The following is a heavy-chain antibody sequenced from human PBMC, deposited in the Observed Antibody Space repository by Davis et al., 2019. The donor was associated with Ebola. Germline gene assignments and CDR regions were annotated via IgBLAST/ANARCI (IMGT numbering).Heavy chain of an antibody. V-gene: IGHV3-15*01. CDR1: GFSFSNAW. CDR2: IKSTADGGTT. D-gene: IGHD1-1*01. CDR3: ASGPTTF. J-gene: IGHJ4*02. Sequence: GESLKISCAASGFSFSNAWMSWVRQGPGKGLEWVGRIKSTADGGTTDYAAPVKGRFTISRDDSRNTLYLQMNSLRAEDTAVYYCASGPTTFWGQGTLVTVSS.